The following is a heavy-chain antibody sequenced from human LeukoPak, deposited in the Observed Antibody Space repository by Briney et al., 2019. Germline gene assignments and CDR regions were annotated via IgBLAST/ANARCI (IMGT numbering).Heavy chain of an antibody. CDR2: ISGSGVTT. Sequence: GGSLRLSCAASGFTFSSYAMSWVRQAPGKGLEWVSAISGSGVTTYYADSVKGRFTISRDHSKNTLYLHMNSLRAEDTALYFCAKDRDYYLVGYFDYWGQGTLVTVSS. D-gene: IGHD3-10*01. CDR1: GFTFSSYA. CDR3: AKDRDYYLVGYFDY. J-gene: IGHJ4*02. V-gene: IGHV3-23*01.